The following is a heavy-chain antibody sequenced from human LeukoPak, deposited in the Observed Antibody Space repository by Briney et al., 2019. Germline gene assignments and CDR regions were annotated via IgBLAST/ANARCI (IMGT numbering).Heavy chain of an antibody. D-gene: IGHD3-22*01. V-gene: IGHV4-34*01. CDR2: INHSGST. J-gene: IGHJ4*02. CDR1: GGSFSGYY. CDR3: ARGQGNRIVVVITPYFDY. Sequence: KASETLSLTCAVYGGSFSGYYWSRIRQPPGKGLEWIGEINHSGSTNYNPSLKSRVTISVDTSKNQFSLKLSSVTAADTAVYYCARGQGNRIVVVITPYFDYWGQGTLVTVSS.